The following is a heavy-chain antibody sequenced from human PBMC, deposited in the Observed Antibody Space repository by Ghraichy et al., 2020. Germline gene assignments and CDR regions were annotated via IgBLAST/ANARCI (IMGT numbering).Heavy chain of an antibody. CDR1: GFSLTTSGVG. Sequence: SGPTLVKPTQTLTLTCTFSGFSLTTSGVGVGWIRQPPGKALEWLALIYWDDSKHYNPSLRSRLTITKDTSKNQVVLTMTNVDPVDTATYYCAHRRPYYGGSGSYSTCWFDPWGQGTLVTVSS. D-gene: IGHD3-10*01. CDR2: IYWDDSK. CDR3: AHRRPYYGGSGSYSTCWFDP. V-gene: IGHV2-5*02. J-gene: IGHJ5*02.